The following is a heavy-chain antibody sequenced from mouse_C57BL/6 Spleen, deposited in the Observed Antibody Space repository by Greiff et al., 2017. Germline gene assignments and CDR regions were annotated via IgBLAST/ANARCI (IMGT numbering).Heavy chain of an antibody. V-gene: IGHV1-55*01. CDR3: ARDSSGPFAY. CDR2: IYPGSGST. CDR1: GYTFTSHW. J-gene: IGHJ3*01. Sequence: VQLQQPGAELVKPGASVKMSCKASGYTFTSHWITWVKQRPGQGLEWIGEIYPGSGSTNYNEKFKSKATLSVDTSSSTAYMQISSLTSEDSAVYDWARDSSGPFAYWGQGTLVTVSA. D-gene: IGHD3-2*02.